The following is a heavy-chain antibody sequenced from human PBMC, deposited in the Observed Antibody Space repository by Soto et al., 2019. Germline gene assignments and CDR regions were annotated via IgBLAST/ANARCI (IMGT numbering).Heavy chain of an antibody. V-gene: IGHV4-31*03. CDR1: GGSVSSGSYY. Sequence: SETLSLTCTVSGGSVSSGSYYWSWIRQHPGKGLEWIGYIYYSGSTNYNPSLKSRVTISVDTSKNQFSLKLSSVTAADTAVYYCARVTMVRGVTFDYWGQGTLVTVSS. CDR2: IYYSGST. D-gene: IGHD3-10*01. J-gene: IGHJ4*02. CDR3: ARVTMVRGVTFDY.